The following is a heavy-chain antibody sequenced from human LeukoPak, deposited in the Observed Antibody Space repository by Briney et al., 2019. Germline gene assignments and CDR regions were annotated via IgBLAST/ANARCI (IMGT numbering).Heavy chain of an antibody. D-gene: IGHD1-1*01. CDR1: GYAIRSGYH. CDR3: ARVNWVPDY. V-gene: IGHV4-38-2*02. J-gene: IGHJ4*02. Sequence: SETLSLTCTVSGYAIRSGYHWGWIRRPPGKGLELIAIIHRSGSTYHNPSLKSRVTMSVDTSKNQFSLILSSVTAADTAVYYCARVNWVPDYWGQGTLVTVSS. CDR2: IHRSGST.